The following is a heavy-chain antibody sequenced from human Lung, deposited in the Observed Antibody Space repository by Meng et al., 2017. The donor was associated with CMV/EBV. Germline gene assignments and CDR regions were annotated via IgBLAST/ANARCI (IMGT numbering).Heavy chain of an antibody. V-gene: IGHV3-15*01. CDR3: TAGLYDSDGVDQ. Sequence: GESLKISCAASGFTLNDAWMNWVRQAPGKGLEWVGRIKTKTDGGTTDYAAPVKGGFTISRDDSKNTLYMRMNSLKTEDTAVYYCTAGLYDSDGVDQWGQGTLVXVSS. CDR2: IKTKTDGGTT. CDR1: GFTLNDAW. D-gene: IGHD3-22*01. J-gene: IGHJ4*02.